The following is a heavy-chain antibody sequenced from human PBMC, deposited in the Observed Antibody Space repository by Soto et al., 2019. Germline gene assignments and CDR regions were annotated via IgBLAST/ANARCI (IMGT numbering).Heavy chain of an antibody. CDR2: IRGTNGNT. CDR1: GFTFSSSA. J-gene: IGHJ5*02. D-gene: IGHD6-19*01. Sequence: EVQLLESGGGLVQPGGSLRLACAASGFTFSSSAMSCVRQAPGKGLEWVSAIRGTNGNTHYAESVKGRLTISRNHSKNRLCLQMNFLRAEDTAVYYCAKCTVDTIVTSGWGNWLDPWGQGTRVIVSS. V-gene: IGHV3-23*01. CDR3: AKCTVDTIVTSGWGNWLDP.